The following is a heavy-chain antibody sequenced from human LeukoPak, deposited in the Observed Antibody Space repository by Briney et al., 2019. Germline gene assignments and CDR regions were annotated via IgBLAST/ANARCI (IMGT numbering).Heavy chain of an antibody. V-gene: IGHV3-11*01. Sequence: PGGSLRLSCAASGFSFSDYYMSWIRQASGKGLEWVSYISSSGSTIYYADSVKGRFTISRGNSKNTLYLQMNSLRAEDTAVYYCAKDGSPLGNYDSSGHGDHNAFDIWGQGTMVTVSS. CDR3: AKDGSPLGNYDSSGHGDHNAFDI. J-gene: IGHJ3*02. D-gene: IGHD3-22*01. CDR2: ISSSGSTI. CDR1: GFSFSDYY.